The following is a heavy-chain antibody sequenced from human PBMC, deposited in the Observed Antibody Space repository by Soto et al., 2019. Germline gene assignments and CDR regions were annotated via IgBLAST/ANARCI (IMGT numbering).Heavy chain of an antibody. J-gene: IGHJ4*02. CDR1: GFTFSSYA. V-gene: IGHV3-23*01. D-gene: IGHD1-26*01. CDR2: ISGSGGST. CDR3: ARRGSGSYYDY. Sequence: EVPLLESGGDLVQPGGSLRLSCAASGFTFSSYAMRWVRQAPGKGLEWVSAISGSGGSTYYADSVKGRFTISRDNSKNTLYLQMNSLRAEDTAVYYCARRGSGSYYDYWGQGTLVTVSS.